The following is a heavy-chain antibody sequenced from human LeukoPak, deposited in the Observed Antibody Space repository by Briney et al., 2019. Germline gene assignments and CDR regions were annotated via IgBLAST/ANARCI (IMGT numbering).Heavy chain of an antibody. CDR3: ARERGRKDYYGMDV. V-gene: IGHV1-2*06. Sequence: PVASVKVSCTASGYTFTGYYMHWVRQAPGQGLEWMGRINPNSGGTNYAQKFQGRVTMTRDTSISTAYMELSRLRSDDTAVYYCARERGRKDYYGMDVWGQGTTVTVSS. CDR2: INPNSGGT. CDR1: GYTFTGYY. J-gene: IGHJ6*02. D-gene: IGHD3-10*01.